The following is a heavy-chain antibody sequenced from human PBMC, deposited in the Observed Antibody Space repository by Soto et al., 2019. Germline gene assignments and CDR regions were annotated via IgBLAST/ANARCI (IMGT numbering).Heavy chain of an antibody. Sequence: QLQLQESGPGLVKPSETLSLTCTVSAGSISSSSYYWGWIRQPPGKGLEWIGIIYYSGSTYYNPSLKSRVTISVATSVIRSSRRLNSVTAADTAVYYCASLPRTYCITTSCYIDAFDIWGQGTMVTVSS. V-gene: IGHV4-39*01. J-gene: IGHJ3*02. D-gene: IGHD2-2*02. CDR1: AGSISSSSYY. CDR2: IYYSGST. CDR3: ASLPRTYCITTSCYIDAFDI.